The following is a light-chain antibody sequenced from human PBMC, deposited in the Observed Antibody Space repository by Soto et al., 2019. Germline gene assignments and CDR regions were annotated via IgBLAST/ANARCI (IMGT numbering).Light chain of an antibody. J-gene: IGKJ2*01. Sequence: EIVLTQSPGTLSLSPGERATLSCRASQSVRGNSLAWYQQKPGQAPRLLIYGASTRATGIPDRFSGSGSGTDFTLIISRLEPEDFAVYYCQRYGSAPMYTFGQGTNLEIK. CDR1: QSVRGNS. CDR2: GAS. V-gene: IGKV3-20*01. CDR3: QRYGSAPMYT.